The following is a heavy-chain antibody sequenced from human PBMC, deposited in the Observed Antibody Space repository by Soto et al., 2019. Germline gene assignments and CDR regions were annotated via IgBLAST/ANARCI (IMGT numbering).Heavy chain of an antibody. D-gene: IGHD1-26*01. Sequence: QVQLVESGGGVVQPGRSLRLSCAASGFTFSSYGMHWVRQAPGKGLEWVAVIWYDGSNKYYADSVKGRFTISRDNSKTTLYLQMNSLRAEDTAVYYCARGHEWELRHWYFDLWGRGTLVTVSS. CDR1: GFTFSSYG. V-gene: IGHV3-33*01. CDR3: ARGHEWELRHWYFDL. CDR2: IWYDGSNK. J-gene: IGHJ2*01.